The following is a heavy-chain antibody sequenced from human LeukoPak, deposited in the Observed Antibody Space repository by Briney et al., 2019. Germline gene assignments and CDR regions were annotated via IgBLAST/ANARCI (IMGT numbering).Heavy chain of an antibody. CDR1: GYTFTSYG. J-gene: IGHJ4*02. CDR2: IIPIFGTA. V-gene: IGHV1-69*05. Sequence: GASVKVSCKASGYTFTSYGISWVRQAPGQGLEWMGGIIPIFGTANYAQKFQGRVTITTDESTSTAYMELSSLRSEDTAVYYCARAIALAAASPNSVYPYYFDYWGQGTLVTVSS. CDR3: ARAIALAAASPNSVYPYYFDY. D-gene: IGHD6-25*01.